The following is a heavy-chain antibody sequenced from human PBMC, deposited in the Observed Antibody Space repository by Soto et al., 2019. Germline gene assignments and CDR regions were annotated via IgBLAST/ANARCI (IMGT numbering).Heavy chain of an antibody. D-gene: IGHD3-22*01. V-gene: IGHV1-58*01. CDR2: IVVGSGNT. CDR1: GFTFTSSA. CDR3: AVPLFYYCDSSGYHWDAFDI. J-gene: IGHJ3*02. Sequence: SVKVSCKPSGFTFTSSAVQWVRQARGQRLERIGWIVVGSGNTNYAQKFQERVTITRDMSTSTAYMELSSLRSEDTAVYYCAVPLFYYCDSSGYHWDAFDIWGQGTMVTVS.